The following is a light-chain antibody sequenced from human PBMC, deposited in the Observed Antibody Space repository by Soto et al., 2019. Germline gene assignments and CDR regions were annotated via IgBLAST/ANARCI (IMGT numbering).Light chain of an antibody. CDR1: QSVSSN. CDR3: QQHNNWPPWT. V-gene: IGKV3-15*01. J-gene: IGKJ1*01. CDR2: GAS. Sequence: EIVMTQSPATLSVSPGERATLSCRASQSVSSNLAWYQQKPGQAPRLLMYGASTRSTGIPDRFSGSGSGTECTLTISSLHSEDFAVYYCQQHNNWPPWTFGEQTKVEIK.